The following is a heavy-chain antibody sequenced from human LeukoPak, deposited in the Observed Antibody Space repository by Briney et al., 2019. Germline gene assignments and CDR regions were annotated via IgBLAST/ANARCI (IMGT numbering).Heavy chain of an antibody. CDR3: ARMGYDSSGFYYYFDY. Sequence: GGSLRLSCAASGFTFSDYYMSWIRQAPGKGLEWVSYISSSGSTIYYADSVKGRFTISRDNAKNSLYLQMNSLRAEDTAVYYCARMGYDSSGFYYYFDYWGQGTLVTVSS. J-gene: IGHJ4*02. CDR1: GFTFSDYY. CDR2: ISSSGSTI. V-gene: IGHV3-11*04. D-gene: IGHD3-22*01.